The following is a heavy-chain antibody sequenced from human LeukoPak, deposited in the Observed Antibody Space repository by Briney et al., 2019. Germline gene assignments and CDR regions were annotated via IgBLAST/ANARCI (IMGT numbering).Heavy chain of an antibody. J-gene: IGHJ4*02. V-gene: IGHV1-2*02. CDR2: INPNSGGT. Sequence: ASVKVSCKASGYNFTGYYIHWVRQAPGQGLEWMGWINPNSGGTNYAQKFQGRVTMTRDTSISTAYMELSRLRSDDTAVYYCAIIGVWSVPGDYWGQGTLVTVSS. CDR1: GYNFTGYY. CDR3: AIIGVWSVPGDY. D-gene: IGHD3-3*01.